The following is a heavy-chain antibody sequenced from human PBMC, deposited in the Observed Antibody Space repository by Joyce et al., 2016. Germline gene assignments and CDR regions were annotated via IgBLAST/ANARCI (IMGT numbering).Heavy chain of an antibody. J-gene: IGHJ4*02. D-gene: IGHD2-2*01. V-gene: IGHV3-7*03. CDR3: TKNTRSPDY. CDR2: IKQDGSDH. Sequence: EVQLVESGGGLVQPGGSLRLSCAASGFTFSEYWMTWVRQAPGKGLECVATIKQDGSDHFYVDSVKGRFTISRDNAKNSLFLQMSSLSPEDTAIYYCTKNTRSPDYWGQGTLVTVSS. CDR1: GFTFSEYW.